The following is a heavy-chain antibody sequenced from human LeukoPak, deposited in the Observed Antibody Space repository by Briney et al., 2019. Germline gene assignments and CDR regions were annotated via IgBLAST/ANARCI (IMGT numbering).Heavy chain of an antibody. CDR3: ARDFDYGDYIDF. J-gene: IGHJ4*02. Sequence: GGSLRLSCVASGFTFSTYTFNWVRQAPGKGLEWLSYISSGGLTIFYADSVKGRYTISRDNTKNAIYLDMTNLRAEDTAVYYCARDFDYGDYIDFWGQGTLVAVSS. D-gene: IGHD4/OR15-4a*01. CDR1: GFTFSTYT. CDR2: ISSGGLTI. V-gene: IGHV3-48*04.